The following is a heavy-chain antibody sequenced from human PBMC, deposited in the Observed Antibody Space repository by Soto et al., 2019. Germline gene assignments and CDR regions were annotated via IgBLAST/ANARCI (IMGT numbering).Heavy chain of an antibody. Sequence: EVQLVESGGGLVQPGGSLRLSCAASGFTVSSNYMSWVRQAPGKGLERVSIIYSGGTTYYADSVKGRFTISRDNSKNTLYLQMNSLRAEDTAVYYWARAGISQAAAGSLDCCHIDSWGQGTLVTVSS. CDR1: GFTVSSNY. V-gene: IGHV3-66*01. CDR2: IYSGGTT. J-gene: IGHJ4*02. D-gene: IGHD6-13*01. CDR3: ARAGISQAAAGSLDCCHIDS.